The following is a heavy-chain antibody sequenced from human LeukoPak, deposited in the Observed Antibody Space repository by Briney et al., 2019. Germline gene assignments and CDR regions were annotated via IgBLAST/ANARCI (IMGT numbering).Heavy chain of an antibody. J-gene: IGHJ3*02. V-gene: IGHV4-39*01. Sequence: PSETLSLTCTVSGGSISSSSYYWGWIRQPPGKGLEWIGSIYYSGSTYYNPSLKSRVTISVDTSKNQFSLKLSSVTAADTAVYYCASSYYDFWSGYFDAFDIWGQGTMVTVSS. CDR2: IYYSGST. CDR3: ASSYYDFWSGYFDAFDI. CDR1: GGSISSSSYY. D-gene: IGHD3-3*01.